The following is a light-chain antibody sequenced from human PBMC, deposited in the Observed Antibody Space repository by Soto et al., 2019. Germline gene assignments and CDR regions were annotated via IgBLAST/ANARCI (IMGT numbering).Light chain of an antibody. CDR1: SSNVGGYNY. J-gene: IGLJ2*01. V-gene: IGLV2-14*01. CDR2: EVS. CDR3: TSYTTNRTPVV. Sequence: QSVLTQPASVSGSPGQSITISCTGTSSNVGGYNYVSWYQQHPGKAPKLMIYEVSNRPSGVSNRFSGSKSGNTASLTISGLQAEDEADYYCTSYTTNRTPVVFGGGTQLTVL.